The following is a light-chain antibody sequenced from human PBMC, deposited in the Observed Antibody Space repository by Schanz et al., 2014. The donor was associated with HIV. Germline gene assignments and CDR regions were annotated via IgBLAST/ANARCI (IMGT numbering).Light chain of an antibody. V-gene: IGKV1-39*01. CDR3: QQSYSTPPYT. Sequence: DIQMTQSPSSLSASVGDKVTISCRASQTIINYLNWYQQKPGTAPKLLIHAASTLQSGVPSRFSGSGSGTHFTLTINGLEPEDFATYFCQQSYSTPPYTFGQGTKLDI. J-gene: IGKJ2*01. CDR1: QTIINY. CDR2: AAS.